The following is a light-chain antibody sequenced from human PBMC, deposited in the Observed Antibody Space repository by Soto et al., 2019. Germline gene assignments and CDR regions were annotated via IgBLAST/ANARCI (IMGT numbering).Light chain of an antibody. CDR2: SNN. Sequence: QSALTQPPSASGTPGQRVTISCSGSIGSNYVYWYQQLPGTAPKLLIYSNNQRPSGVPDRFSGSKSGTSASLAISGLRSEDEADYYCAAWDDSLSGRVFGGGTKLTVL. CDR1: IGSNY. CDR3: AAWDDSLSGRV. J-gene: IGLJ3*02. V-gene: IGLV1-47*02.